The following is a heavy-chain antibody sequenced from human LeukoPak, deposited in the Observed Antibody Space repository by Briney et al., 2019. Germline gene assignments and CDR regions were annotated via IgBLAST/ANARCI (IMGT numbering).Heavy chain of an antibody. V-gene: IGHV4-34*01. CDR2: INNSGST. Sequence: TSETLSLTCGVYGGSFSGYYWSWIRQPPGKGLEWIGEINNSGSTNYNPSLKSRVTISVDTSKNQFSLKLSSVTAADTAVYYCATAQETTVTGYYFDYWGQGTLVTVSS. CDR1: GGSFSGYY. CDR3: ATAQETTVTGYYFDY. J-gene: IGHJ4*02. D-gene: IGHD4-17*01.